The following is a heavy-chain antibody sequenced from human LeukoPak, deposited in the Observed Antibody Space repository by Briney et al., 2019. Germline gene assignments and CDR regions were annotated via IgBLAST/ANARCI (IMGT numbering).Heavy chain of an antibody. D-gene: IGHD1-26*01. J-gene: IGHJ4*02. CDR1: GASINNYY. CDR2: IYYSGST. V-gene: IGHV4-39*07. CDR3: ARSTRKDGFDY. Sequence: SETLSLTCTVSGASINNYYWGWFRQSAGKGLEWIGSIYYSGSTYYNPSLKSRVTISVDTSKNQFSLKLSSVTAADTAVYYCARSTRKDGFDYWGQGTLVTVSS.